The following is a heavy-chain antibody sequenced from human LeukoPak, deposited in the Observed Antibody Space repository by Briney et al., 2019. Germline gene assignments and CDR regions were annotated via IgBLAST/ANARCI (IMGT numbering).Heavy chain of an antibody. Sequence: PGGSLRLSCAASGFTFSGYAIHWVRQAPGKGLDWVAVVSYDGSVTYYADSVKGRFTISRDNSKNTLYLQMNSLRAEDTAVYYCARRVRIAALDWGQGTLVTVSS. CDR1: GFTFSGYA. CDR3: ARRVRIAALD. J-gene: IGHJ4*02. V-gene: IGHV3-30*14. CDR2: VSYDGSVT. D-gene: IGHD6-13*01.